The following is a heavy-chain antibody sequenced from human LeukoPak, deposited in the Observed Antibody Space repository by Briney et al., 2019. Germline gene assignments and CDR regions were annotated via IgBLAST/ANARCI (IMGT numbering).Heavy chain of an antibody. D-gene: IGHD3-3*01. Sequence: GGSLRLSCAASGFTFSSYWMCWVRQAPGKGLEWVANIKQDGSEKYYVDSVKGRFTISRENAKNSLSLTMNSLRAEDTAVYYCASALPYYDFWSGYYGLGTFDYWGQGTLVTVSS. CDR2: IKQDGSEK. CDR1: GFTFSSYW. CDR3: ASALPYYDFWSGYYGLGTFDY. V-gene: IGHV3-7*01. J-gene: IGHJ4*02.